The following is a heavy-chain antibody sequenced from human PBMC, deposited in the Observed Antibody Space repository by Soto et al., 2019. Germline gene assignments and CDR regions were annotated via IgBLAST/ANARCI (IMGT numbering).Heavy chain of an antibody. CDR2: TYYRSKWYN. J-gene: IGHJ6*02. CDR1: GDSVSSNSAA. Sequence: PSETLSLTCAISGDSVSSNSAAWNWIMQSLSKGLEWLGRTYYRSKWYNDYAVSVKSRITINPDTSKNQFSMQLNSVTPEDTAVYYCASSTGGGYYYYYGMDVWGQGTTVTVSS. CDR3: ASSTGGGYYYYYGMDV. V-gene: IGHV6-1*01. D-gene: IGHD1-1*01.